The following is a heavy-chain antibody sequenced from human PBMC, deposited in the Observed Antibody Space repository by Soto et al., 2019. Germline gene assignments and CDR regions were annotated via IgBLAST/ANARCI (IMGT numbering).Heavy chain of an antibody. J-gene: IGHJ4*02. Sequence: QVQQVESGGGVVQPGRSLRLSCAASGFTFSSYGMHWVRQAPGKGLEWVAVIWYDGSNKYYADSVKGRFTISRDNSKNTLSLQMNSLRAEDTAVYYCAREGGYYGSGGNFDYWGQGTLVTVSS. CDR1: GFTFSSYG. CDR2: IWYDGSNK. CDR3: AREGGYYGSGGNFDY. V-gene: IGHV3-33*01. D-gene: IGHD3-10*01.